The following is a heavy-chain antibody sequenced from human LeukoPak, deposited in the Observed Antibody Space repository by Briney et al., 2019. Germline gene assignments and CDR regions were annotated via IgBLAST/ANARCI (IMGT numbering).Heavy chain of an antibody. CDR2: ISYDGSNK. J-gene: IGHJ4*02. CDR3: AKDRIAAAGTLTDY. V-gene: IGHV3-30*18. CDR1: GFTFRSYG. Sequence: GSLRISCSTSGFTFRSYGMHWVRQGPGKGLEWVAVISYDGSNKYYADSVKGRFTISRDNSKNTLYLQMNSLRAEDTAVYYCAKDRIAAAGTLTDYWGQGTLVTVSS. D-gene: IGHD6-13*01.